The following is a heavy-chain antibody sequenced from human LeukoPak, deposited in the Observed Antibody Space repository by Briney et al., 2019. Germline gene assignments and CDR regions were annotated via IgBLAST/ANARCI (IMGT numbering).Heavy chain of an antibody. Sequence: GGSLRLSCAASGFTFSNYAMSCVRQSPGRGLEWISAISTDVGNTYYADSVKGRFTIPRDKSKTTAHLQMNSLSSEDTARYQFSTQLGYCSAGSCYFDFWGQGPLVTV. CDR3: STQLGYCSAGSCYFDF. V-gene: IGHV3-23*01. CDR2: ISTDVGNT. D-gene: IGHD2-15*01. J-gene: IGHJ4*02. CDR1: GFTFSNYA.